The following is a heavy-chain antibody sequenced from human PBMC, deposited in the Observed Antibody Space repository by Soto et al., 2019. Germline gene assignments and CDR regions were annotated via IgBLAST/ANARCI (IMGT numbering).Heavy chain of an antibody. V-gene: IGHV4-59*01. J-gene: IGHJ6*03. CDR2: IYYSGST. Sequence: QVQLQESGPGLVKPSETLSLTCTVSGGSISSYYWSWIRQPPGKGLEWIGYIYYSGSTNYNPSLKSRVTISVDTSKNQFSLKLSSVTAADTAVYYCAGGKRDFWSGYYMAYYYYYMDVWGKGTTVTVSS. CDR3: AGGKRDFWSGYYMAYYYYYMDV. CDR1: GGSISSYY. D-gene: IGHD3-3*01.